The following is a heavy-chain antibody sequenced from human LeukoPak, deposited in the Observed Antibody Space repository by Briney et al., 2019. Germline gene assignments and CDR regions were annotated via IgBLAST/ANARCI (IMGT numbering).Heavy chain of an antibody. V-gene: IGHV1-69*04. J-gene: IGHJ3*02. CDR1: GGTFSSYA. D-gene: IGHD3-16*01. CDR3: ASGLFLGDAFDI. Sequence: GASVEVSCKASGGTFSSYAISWVRQAPGQGLEWMGRIIPILGIANYAQKFQGRVTITADKSTSTAYMELSSLRSEDTAVYYCASGLFLGDAFDIWGQGTMVTVSS. CDR2: IIPILGIA.